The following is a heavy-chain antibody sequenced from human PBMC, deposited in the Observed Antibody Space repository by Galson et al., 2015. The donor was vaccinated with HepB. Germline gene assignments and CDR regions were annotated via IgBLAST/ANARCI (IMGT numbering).Heavy chain of an antibody. V-gene: IGHV3-30*18. CDR1: GFTFSSYG. CDR3: ANWVTSHPWDYYMDV. CDR2: ISYGGSNK. Sequence: SLRLSCAASGFTFSSYGMNWVRQAPGKGLEWVAVISYGGSNKYYADYVKGRFTISRDNSKNTLYLQMNSLRAEDTAVYYCANWVTSHPWDYYMDVWGKGTTVTVSS. D-gene: IGHD4-23*01. J-gene: IGHJ6*03.